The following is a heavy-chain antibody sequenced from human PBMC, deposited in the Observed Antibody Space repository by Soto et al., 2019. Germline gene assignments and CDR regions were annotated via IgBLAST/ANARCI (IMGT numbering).Heavy chain of an antibody. CDR3: ARTIVAAAGTKNNWFDP. CDR2: TYYRSKWYN. Sequence: QVQLQQSGPGLVKPSQTLSLTCAISGDSVSSNSAAWNWIRQSPSRGLEWLGRTYYRSKWYNDYSVSAKSRITINPDTSKNQFSLQLNSVTPEDTAVYYCARTIVAAAGTKNNWFDPWGQGTLVTVSS. J-gene: IGHJ5*02. D-gene: IGHD6-13*01. CDR1: GDSVSSNSAA. V-gene: IGHV6-1*01.